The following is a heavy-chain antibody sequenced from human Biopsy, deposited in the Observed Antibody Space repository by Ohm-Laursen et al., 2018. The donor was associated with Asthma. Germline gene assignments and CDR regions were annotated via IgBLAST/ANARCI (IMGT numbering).Heavy chain of an antibody. D-gene: IGHD3-22*01. CDR3: ARGDSSNWSHYYFDY. Sequence: SLRLSCAAPGFTFSSYGMNWVRQAPGKGLQWVSSISPGAGSTYYADSVRGRFTISRDNSNTVFLQMNSLRAEDTAVYYCARGDSSNWSHYYFDYWGQGTLVTVSS. J-gene: IGHJ4*02. V-gene: IGHV3-23*01. CDR1: GFTFSSYG. CDR2: ISPGAGST.